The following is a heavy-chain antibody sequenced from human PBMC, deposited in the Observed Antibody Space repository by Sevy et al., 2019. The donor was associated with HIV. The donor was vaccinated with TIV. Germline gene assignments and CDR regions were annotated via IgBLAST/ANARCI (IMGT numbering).Heavy chain of an antibody. CDR2: IYYSGST. CDR1: GVSISSSSYY. J-gene: IGHJ5*01. D-gene: IGHD3-3*01. CDR3: ARGGDYMSNWFDS. Sequence: SQTLSLTCTVSGVSISSSSYYWGWIRQPPGKGLEWIGSIYYSGSTYYNPSLKSRVTISVDTSKNQFSLKLSSVTAADTAVYYCARGGDYMSNWFDSWGQGTLVTVSS. V-gene: IGHV4-39*01.